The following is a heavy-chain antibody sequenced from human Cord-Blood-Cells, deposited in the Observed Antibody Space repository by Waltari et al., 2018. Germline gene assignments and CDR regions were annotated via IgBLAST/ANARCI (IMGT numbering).Heavy chain of an antibody. CDR3: ARDGRLGRYGMDV. CDR1: GYTFTGYG. J-gene: IGHJ6*02. V-gene: IGHV1-18*04. CDR2: ISAYNGNT. Sequence: QVKLGQSGAEVKKHGASVKVSCKAYGYTFTGYGIRWVRQAPGQGLEWMGWISAYNGNTNYAQKLQGRVTMTTDTSTSTAYMELRSLRSDDTAVYYCARDGRLGRYGMDVWGQGTTVTVSS.